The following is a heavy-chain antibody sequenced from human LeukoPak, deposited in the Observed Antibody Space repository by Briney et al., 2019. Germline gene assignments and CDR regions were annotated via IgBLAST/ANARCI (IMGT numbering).Heavy chain of an antibody. D-gene: IGHD2-15*01. CDR2: INHSGST. Sequence: SETLSLTCAVSGGSLSGYYWSWIRQSPGKGLEWIGEINHSGSTNYNPSLKSRVAISVDTSKNQFSLNLSSVTAADTAVYYCARQSICSAPSCYDWFGPWGHGTLVTVSP. J-gene: IGHJ5*02. V-gene: IGHV4-34*01. CDR3: ARQSICSAPSCYDWFGP. CDR1: GGSLSGYY.